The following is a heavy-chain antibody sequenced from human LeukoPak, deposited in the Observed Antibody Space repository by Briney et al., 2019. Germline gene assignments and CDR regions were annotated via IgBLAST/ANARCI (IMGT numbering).Heavy chain of an antibody. CDR1: GSMSNYY. D-gene: IGHD3-10*01. J-gene: IGHJ4*02. CDR3: ARDSEINWFYK. V-gene: IGHV4-39*07. CDR2: VYYSGNT. Sequence: SETLSLTCTVSGSMSNYYWGWIRQPPGEGLEWIGTVYYSGNTYYNPSLKSRVTISVDTSKNQFSLRLSSVTAADTAVYYCARDSEINWFYKWGQGTLVTVSS.